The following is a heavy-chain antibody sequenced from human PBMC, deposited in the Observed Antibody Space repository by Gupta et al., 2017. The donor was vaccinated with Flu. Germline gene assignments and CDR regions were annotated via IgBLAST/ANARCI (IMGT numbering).Heavy chain of an antibody. CDR3: AKGDYDFSSNGYRSAYFVDH. D-gene: IGHD3-3*01. J-gene: IGHJ4*02. V-gene: IGHV3-30*18. Sequence: WVRQAPGKGLEWVAAISYDGSTEEYADHAKGRFSISRDNSKNTLYLQMNSLRAEDTAVYYCAKGDYDFSSNGYRSAYFVDHWGQG. CDR2: ISYDGSTE.